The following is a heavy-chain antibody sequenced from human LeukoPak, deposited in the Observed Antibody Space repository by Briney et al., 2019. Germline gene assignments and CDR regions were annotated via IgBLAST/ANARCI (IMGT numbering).Heavy chain of an antibody. CDR2: IKPNSGGT. V-gene: IGHV1-2*02. CDR1: ESTFTGYN. CDR3: ARQRSGWSYDAFDI. J-gene: IGHJ3*02. Sequence: ASVRASAKASESTFTGYNFTGWGRAPGQGLGGWGRIKPNSGGTNYAQKCQGRVTMTRDTSISTAYMELSRLRSDDTAVYYCARQRSGWSYDAFDIWGQGTMVTVSA. D-gene: IGHD6-19*01.